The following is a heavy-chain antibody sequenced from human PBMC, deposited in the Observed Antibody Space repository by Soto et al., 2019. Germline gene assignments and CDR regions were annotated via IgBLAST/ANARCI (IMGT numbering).Heavy chain of an antibody. CDR3: AKVHGGPY. J-gene: IGHJ4*02. CDR2: ISETGDYP. Sequence: PGGSLRLSCAASGFPFNMYTMTWVRQAPGRGLEWVSSISETGDYPKYADSVKGRFTISRDNSKNTLHLQMNSLTAADTAIYYCAKVHGGPYWGQGTLVTVSS. CDR1: GFPFNMYT. V-gene: IGHV3-23*01. D-gene: IGHD2-15*01.